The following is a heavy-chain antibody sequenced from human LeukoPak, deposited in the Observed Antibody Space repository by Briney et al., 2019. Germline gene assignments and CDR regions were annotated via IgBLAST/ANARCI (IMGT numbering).Heavy chain of an antibody. CDR2: IYTGGST. CDR1: GFTVSSNY. V-gene: IGHV3-53*01. CDR3: ARVGCTGGSCLAYNYYAMDV. D-gene: IGHD2-15*01. J-gene: IGHJ6*02. Sequence: GGSLRLSCAASGFTVSSNYMSWVRQAPGKGLEWVSVIYTGGSTYYADSVKGRFTISRDNSKNTMYLQVNSLRAEDTAVYYCARVGCTGGSCLAYNYYAMDVWGQGTTVTVSS.